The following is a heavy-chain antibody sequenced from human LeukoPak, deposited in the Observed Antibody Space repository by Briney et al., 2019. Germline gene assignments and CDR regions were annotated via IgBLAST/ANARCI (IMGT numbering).Heavy chain of an antibody. CDR1: GGSISSYY. CDR2: IYYSGST. Sequence: SETLSLTCTVSGGSISSYYWSWIRQPPGKGLEWIGYIYYSGSTNYNPSLKSQVTISVDTSKNQFSLRLSSVTAADTAVYSCARHQGDFITTPLDYWGQGTLVTVSS. J-gene: IGHJ4*02. CDR3: ARHQGDFITTPLDY. D-gene: IGHD2-15*01. V-gene: IGHV4-59*08.